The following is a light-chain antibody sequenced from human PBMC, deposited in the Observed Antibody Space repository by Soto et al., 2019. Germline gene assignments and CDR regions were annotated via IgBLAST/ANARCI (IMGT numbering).Light chain of an antibody. J-gene: IGLJ2*01. CDR1: SSDIGGYNL. CDR3: CSFAGGATFV. Sequence: QSALTQPASVSGSPGQSITISCTGTSSDIGGYNLVSWYQQHPGKAPKLIIYEASERPSGVSDRFSGSRSGNTASLTISNLQAEDEADYSCCSFAGGATFVFGGGTQLTVL. V-gene: IGLV2-23*02. CDR2: EAS.